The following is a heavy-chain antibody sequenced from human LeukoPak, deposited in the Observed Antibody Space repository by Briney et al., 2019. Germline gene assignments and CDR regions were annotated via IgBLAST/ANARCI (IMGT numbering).Heavy chain of an antibody. CDR1: GFTFSSYV. Sequence: PGRSLRLSCAASGFTFSSYVMHWVRQAPGKGLECVAVISNDGSEKYYADSVKGRFTNSRDNSKNTLYLQMNSLGPEDTALYYCARDGGFTRGWTYGAGDYWGQGTLVAVSS. CDR3: ARDGGFTRGWTYGAGDY. CDR2: ISNDGSEK. D-gene: IGHD3-10*01. V-gene: IGHV3-30*04. J-gene: IGHJ4*02.